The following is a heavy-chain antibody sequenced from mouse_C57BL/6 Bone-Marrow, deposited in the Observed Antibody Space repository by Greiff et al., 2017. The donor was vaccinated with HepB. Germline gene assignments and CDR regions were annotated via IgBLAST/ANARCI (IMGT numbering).Heavy chain of an antibody. CDR2: IYPRSGST. CDR1: GYTFTSYG. D-gene: IGHD2-1*01. Sequence: VQLQQSGAELARPGASVKLSCKASGYTFTSYGISWVKQRTGQGLEWIGEIYPRSGSTYYNEKFKGKATLTADKSSSTAYMELRSLTSDDSAVYFCARDFYYGNYWFAYWGQGTLVTVSA. V-gene: IGHV1-81*01. CDR3: ARDFYYGNYWFAY. J-gene: IGHJ3*01.